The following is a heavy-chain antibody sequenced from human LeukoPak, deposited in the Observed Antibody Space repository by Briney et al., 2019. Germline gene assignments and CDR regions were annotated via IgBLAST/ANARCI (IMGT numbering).Heavy chain of an antibody. CDR2: IYYSGST. Sequence: SETLSLTCTVSGGSFSSFHWSWIRQPPGKRLEWIGYIYYSGSTTSNPSLKSRAIISADTSKNQFSLKLSSVTAADTAMYYCARGNYDSRGYSNAFDIWGQGAMVTVSS. CDR3: ARGNYDSRGYSNAFDI. J-gene: IGHJ3*02. D-gene: IGHD3-22*01. CDR1: GGSFSSFH. V-gene: IGHV4-59*01.